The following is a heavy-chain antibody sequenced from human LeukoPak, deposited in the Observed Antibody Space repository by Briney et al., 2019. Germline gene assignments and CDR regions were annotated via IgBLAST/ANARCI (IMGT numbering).Heavy chain of an antibody. Sequence: SETLCLTCTVSGGSISSYYWSWIRQPPGKELEWIGYIYYSGSTNYNPSLKSRVTISVDTSKNQFSLKLSSVTAADTAVYYCASVTSGYNDYWGQGTLGTVSS. CDR1: GGSISSYY. J-gene: IGHJ4*02. CDR3: ASVTSGYNDY. CDR2: IYYSGST. D-gene: IGHD5-24*01. V-gene: IGHV4-59*01.